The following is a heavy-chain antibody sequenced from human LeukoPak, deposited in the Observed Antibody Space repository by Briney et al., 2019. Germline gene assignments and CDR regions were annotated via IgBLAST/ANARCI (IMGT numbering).Heavy chain of an antibody. D-gene: IGHD6-6*01. CDR2: INHSGST. CDR3: ARGLSWYSSSSRFDP. CDR1: GGSFSGYY. Sequence: SETLSLTCAVYGGSFSGYYWSWIRQPPGKGLEWIGEINHSGSTNYNPSLKSRVTISVDTSKNQFSLKLSSVTAADTAVYYCARGLSWYSSSSRFDPWGQGTLVTVSP. J-gene: IGHJ5*02. V-gene: IGHV4-34*01.